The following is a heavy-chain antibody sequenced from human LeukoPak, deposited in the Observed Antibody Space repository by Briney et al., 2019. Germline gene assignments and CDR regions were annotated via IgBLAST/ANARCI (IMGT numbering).Heavy chain of an antibody. Sequence: SETRSLTCTVSGGSISSYYWSWIRQPPGKGLEWIGYIYYSGSTNYNPSLKSRVTISVDTSKNQFSLKLSSVTAADTAVYYCATSTRGIAARRAYYFDYWGQGTPVTVSS. CDR1: GGSISSYY. CDR2: IYYSGST. D-gene: IGHD6-6*01. CDR3: ATSTRGIAARRAYYFDY. V-gene: IGHV4-59*08. J-gene: IGHJ4*02.